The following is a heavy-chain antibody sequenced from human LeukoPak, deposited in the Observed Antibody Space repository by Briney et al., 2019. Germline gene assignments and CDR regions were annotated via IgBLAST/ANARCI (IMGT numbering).Heavy chain of an antibody. Sequence: GASVNVSCKASGYTFTGYYMHWVRQAPGQGLEWMGWINPNSGGTIYAQKFQGRVTMTRDTSISTAYMELSSLRSDDTAVYYCARAMGGDNSGYRPFDYRGQGTLVTVSS. CDR1: GYTFTGYY. V-gene: IGHV1-2*02. D-gene: IGHD3-22*01. CDR2: INPNSGGT. CDR3: ARAMGGDNSGYRPFDY. J-gene: IGHJ4*02.